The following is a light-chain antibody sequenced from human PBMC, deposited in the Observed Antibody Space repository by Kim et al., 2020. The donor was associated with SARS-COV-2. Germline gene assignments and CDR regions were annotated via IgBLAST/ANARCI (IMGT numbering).Light chain of an antibody. V-gene: IGLV3-1*01. J-gene: IGLJ3*02. CDR3: QAWDSSTWV. Sequence: SYELTQPPSVSVSPGQTASITCSGDKLGDKYACWYQQKPGQSPVRVIYQDSKRPSGIPERFSGSNSGNTATLTISGTQAMDEADYYCQAWDSSTWVFGGG. CDR2: QDS. CDR1: KLGDKY.